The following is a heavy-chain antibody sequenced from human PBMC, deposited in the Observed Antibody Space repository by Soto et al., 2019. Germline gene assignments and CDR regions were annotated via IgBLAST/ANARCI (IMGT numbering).Heavy chain of an antibody. Sequence: QVQLVESGGGVVQPGRSLRLSCAASGFTFSTYAMHWVRQAPGKGLEWVALISYDGNNKYYTDSVKGRFTISRDNSKNALYLQMNSLRAEDTAVYYCARETPWGYIYEGVFDYWGQGTLVTVSS. D-gene: IGHD5-18*01. V-gene: IGHV3-30-3*01. CDR2: ISYDGNNK. CDR1: GFTFSTYA. J-gene: IGHJ4*02. CDR3: ARETPWGYIYEGVFDY.